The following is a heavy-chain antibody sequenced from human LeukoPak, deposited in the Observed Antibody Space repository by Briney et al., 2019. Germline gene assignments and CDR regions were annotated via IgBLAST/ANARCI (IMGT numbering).Heavy chain of an antibody. Sequence: PSQTLSLTCTVSGGTISSGDYYWSWIRQPQGKGLEWIGYIYYSGSTYYNPSLKSRVTISVDTSKNQFSLKLSSVTATDTAVYYCARAPVLEWLLYDYWGQGTLVTVSS. D-gene: IGHD3-3*01. CDR2: IYYSGST. CDR1: GGTISSGDYY. J-gene: IGHJ4*02. V-gene: IGHV4-30-4*08. CDR3: ARAPVLEWLLYDY.